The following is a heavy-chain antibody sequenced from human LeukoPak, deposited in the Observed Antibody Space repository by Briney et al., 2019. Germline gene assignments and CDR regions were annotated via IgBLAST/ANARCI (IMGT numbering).Heavy chain of an antibody. V-gene: IGHV3-7*04. CDR1: GFTFSSYW. CDR3: ARDPYDSSWGLCYFAY. D-gene: IGHD3-22*01. CDR2: IKQDGSDK. Sequence: GGSLRLSCAASGFTFSSYWMSWVRQAPGKGLEWVANIKQDGSDKYYVDSVKGRFTISRDNAKNSLYLQMNSLRAEDTAVYYCARDPYDSSWGLCYFAYWRQGNLVTVSS. J-gene: IGHJ4*02.